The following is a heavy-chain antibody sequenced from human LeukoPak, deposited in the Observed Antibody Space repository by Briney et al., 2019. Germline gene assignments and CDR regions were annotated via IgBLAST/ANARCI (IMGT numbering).Heavy chain of an antibody. J-gene: IGHJ4*02. CDR1: GGSISSGDYY. CDR2: IYYSGTT. Sequence: SETPSLTCTVSGGSISSGDYYWSWIRQHPGKGLEWIGCIYYSGTTYYNPSLKSRVAISVDTSKNQFSLKLSSVTAADTAVYYCARTGTVVVPAAIWGQGTLVTVSS. CDR3: ARTGTVVVPAAI. D-gene: IGHD2-2*02. V-gene: IGHV4-31*03.